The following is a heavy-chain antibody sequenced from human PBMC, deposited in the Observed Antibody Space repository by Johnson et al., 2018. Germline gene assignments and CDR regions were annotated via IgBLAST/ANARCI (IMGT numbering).Heavy chain of an antibody. CDR3: AGDRDGSGSLDFQH. D-gene: IGHD3-10*01. Sequence: QVQLQESGPGLVKPLGTLSLTCAVSGDSITSSTYYWGWIRQPPGKGLEWVGSMYYSGSTFYNPSLKSRVTISLDTSKNQFSLKLNSVTASGTAVYYCAGDRDGSGSLDFQHWGQGTLVTVSS. CDR2: MYYSGST. CDR1: GDSITSSTYY. J-gene: IGHJ1*01. V-gene: IGHV4-39*07.